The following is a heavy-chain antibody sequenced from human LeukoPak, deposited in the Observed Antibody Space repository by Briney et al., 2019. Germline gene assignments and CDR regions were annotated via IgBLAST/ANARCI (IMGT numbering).Heavy chain of an antibody. J-gene: IGHJ4*02. Sequence: SETLSLTCTVSGGSISSYYWSWIRQPPGKGLEWIGYIYYSGSTNYNPSLKSRVTISVDTSKNQFSLKLSSVTAADTAVYYCARGGAYYYDSSGHFNFDYWGQGTLVTVSS. CDR1: GGSISSYY. D-gene: IGHD3-22*01. V-gene: IGHV4-59*01. CDR3: ARGGAYYYDSSGHFNFDY. CDR2: IYYSGST.